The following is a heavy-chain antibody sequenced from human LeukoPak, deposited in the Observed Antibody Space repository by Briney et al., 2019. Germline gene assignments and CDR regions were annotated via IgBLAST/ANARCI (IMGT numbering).Heavy chain of an antibody. CDR2: ISSSSTI. J-gene: IGHJ4*02. Sequence: GGSLRLSCAASGFTFSSYSMNWVRQAPGKGLEWVSYISSSSTIYYADSVKGRFTISRDNAKNSLYLQMNSLRAEDTAVYYCARDLFSGWRDYWGQGTLVTVSS. CDR1: GFTFSSYS. V-gene: IGHV3-48*01. D-gene: IGHD6-19*01. CDR3: ARDLFSGWRDY.